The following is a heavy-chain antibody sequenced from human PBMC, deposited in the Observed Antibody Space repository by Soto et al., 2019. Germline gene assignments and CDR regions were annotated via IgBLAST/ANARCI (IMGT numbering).Heavy chain of an antibody. D-gene: IGHD5-12*01. CDR3: ARDNRAWPEESCLDY. Sequence: GGSLRLSCAASGFTFSSYSMNWVRQAPGKGLEWVSSISSSSSYIYYADSVKGRFTISRDNAKNSLYLQMNSLRAEDTAVYYCARDNRAWPEESCLDYWGQGTLVTVSS. CDR2: ISSSSSYI. V-gene: IGHV3-21*01. J-gene: IGHJ4*02. CDR1: GFTFSSYS.